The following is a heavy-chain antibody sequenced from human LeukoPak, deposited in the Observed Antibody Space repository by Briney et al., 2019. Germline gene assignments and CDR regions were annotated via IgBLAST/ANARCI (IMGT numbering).Heavy chain of an antibody. D-gene: IGHD6-19*01. V-gene: IGHV3-15*01. CDR3: TTVVEDSSGWYWSSMNDY. J-gene: IGHJ4*02. Sequence: GGTLRLSCAASGFTFRNYGMSWVRQAPGKGLEWVGRIKSKTDGGTTDYAAPVKGRFTISRDDSKNTLYLQMNSLKTEDTAVYYCTTVVEDSSGWYWSSMNDYWGQGTLVTVSS. CDR1: GFTFRNYG. CDR2: IKSKTDGGTT.